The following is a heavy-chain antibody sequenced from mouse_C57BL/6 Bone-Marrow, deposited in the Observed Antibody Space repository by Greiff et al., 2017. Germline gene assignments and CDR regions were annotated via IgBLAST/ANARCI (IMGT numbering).Heavy chain of an antibody. V-gene: IGHV14-4*01. Sequence: VQLKQSGAELVRPGASVKLSCTASGFNIKDDYMTWVKQRPEQGLEWIGWIDPENGDTDYASKFQGKATITADTSSNTAYLQLSSLTSEDTAVYYCSFLYYYGRDAWFAYWGQGTLVTVSA. CDR1: GFNIKDDY. CDR2: IDPENGDT. D-gene: IGHD1-1*01. CDR3: SFLYYYGRDAWFAY. J-gene: IGHJ3*01.